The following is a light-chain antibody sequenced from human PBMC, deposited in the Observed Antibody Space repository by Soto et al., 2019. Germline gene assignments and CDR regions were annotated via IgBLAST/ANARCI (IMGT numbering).Light chain of an antibody. CDR2: KAS. CDR1: QSISNW. CDR3: QHYNSYSEA. Sequence: DIQMTQSPSTLSASAGDRVTITCRASQSISNWLAWYQQKPGKAPKLLIYKASSLESGVPSRFSGSGSGTEFTLTISSLQPDDFATYYCQHYNSYSEAFGQGTKV. J-gene: IGKJ1*01. V-gene: IGKV1-5*03.